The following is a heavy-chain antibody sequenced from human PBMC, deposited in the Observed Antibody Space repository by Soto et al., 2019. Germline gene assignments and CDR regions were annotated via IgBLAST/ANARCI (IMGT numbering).Heavy chain of an antibody. D-gene: IGHD7-27*01. V-gene: IGHV3-15*05. Sequence: EVQLVASGGDLVKPGGSLRLACAGSGFSFRNAWMSWARQAPGKGPEWIGRIKSESVGGTTDYAAPVKGRFTVSRDDSKNTVYLHMSSLKIEDTAVYYCLGDWLHPWGQGTLGTVSS. CDR3: LGDWLHP. CDR1: GFSFRNAW. J-gene: IGHJ5*02. CDR2: IKSESVGGTT.